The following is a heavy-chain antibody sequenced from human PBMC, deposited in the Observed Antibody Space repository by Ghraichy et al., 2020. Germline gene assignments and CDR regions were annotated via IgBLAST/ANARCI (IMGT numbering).Heavy chain of an antibody. D-gene: IGHD2-2*01. Sequence: SVKVSCKASGGTFSSYAISWVRQAPGQGLEWMGGIIPIFGTANYAQKFQGRVTITADESTSTAYMELSSLRSEDTAVYYCARDRSDIVVVPAATRYYYYGMDVWGQGTTVTVSS. CDR3: ARDRSDIVVVPAATRYYYYGMDV. CDR2: IIPIFGTA. CDR1: GGTFSSYA. J-gene: IGHJ6*02. V-gene: IGHV1-69*13.